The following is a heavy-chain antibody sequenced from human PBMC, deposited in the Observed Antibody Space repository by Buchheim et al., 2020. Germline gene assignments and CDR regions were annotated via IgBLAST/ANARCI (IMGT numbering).Heavy chain of an antibody. V-gene: IGHV3-30*02. Sequence: QVQLVESGGGVVRPGRSLRLSCAASGFTFSSSGMHCVRQAPGKGLEWVAFISYDGSNKYYVDSVKGRFTISRDISKSTLYLPMNSVRAEDTAMYYCVKDIGDPGAHWGQGTL. D-gene: IGHD1-26*01. CDR2: ISYDGSNK. J-gene: IGHJ4*02. CDR1: GFTFSSSG. CDR3: VKDIGDPGAH.